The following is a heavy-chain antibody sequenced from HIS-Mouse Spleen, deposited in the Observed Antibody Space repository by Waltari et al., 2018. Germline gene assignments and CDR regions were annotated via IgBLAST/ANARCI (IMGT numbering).Heavy chain of an antibody. J-gene: IGHJ4*02. CDR2: INHSGST. CDR3: ARGRSPATVTIGYYFDY. Sequence: QVQLQQWGAGLLKPSETLSLTCAVYGGSFSCYYWSWIRRPPGKGLEWIGEINHSGSTNYNPSLKSRVTISVDPAKNQFSLKLSSVTAADTAVYYCARGRSPATVTIGYYFDYWGQGTLVTVSS. CDR1: GGSFSCYY. V-gene: IGHV4-34*01. D-gene: IGHD4-17*01.